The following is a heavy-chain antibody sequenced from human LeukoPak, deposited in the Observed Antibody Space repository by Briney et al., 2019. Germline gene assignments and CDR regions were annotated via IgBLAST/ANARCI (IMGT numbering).Heavy chain of an antibody. CDR2: ISGSGGST. J-gene: IGHJ4*02. CDR1: GFTFSRYA. Sequence: GGSLRLSCAASGFTFSRYAMSWVRQAPGKGLDWVSAISGSGGSTYYADSVKGRFTISRDQSNNTLYLQMSSLRADDTAVYYCAKFESMTTLTNFDYWGQGTLVTVSS. CDR3: AKFESMTTLTNFDY. D-gene: IGHD4-11*01. V-gene: IGHV3-23*01.